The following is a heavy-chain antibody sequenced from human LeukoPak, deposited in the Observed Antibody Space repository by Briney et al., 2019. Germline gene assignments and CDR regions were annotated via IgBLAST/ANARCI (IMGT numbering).Heavy chain of an antibody. CDR2: INPSGGST. J-gene: IGHJ4*02. CDR1: GYTFTSYY. Sequence: ASVKVTCKASGYTFTSYYMHWVRQAPGQGLEWMGIINPSGGSTSYAQKFQGRVTMTRDTSTSTVYMELSSLRSEDTAVYYCARGCVYYYDSSGYQSQAFDYWGQGTLVTVSS. V-gene: IGHV1-46*01. CDR3: ARGCVYYYDSSGYQSQAFDY. D-gene: IGHD3-22*01.